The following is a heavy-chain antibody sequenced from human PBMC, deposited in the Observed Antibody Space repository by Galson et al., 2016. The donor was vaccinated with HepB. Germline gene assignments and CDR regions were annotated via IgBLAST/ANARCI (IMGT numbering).Heavy chain of an antibody. Sequence: SLRLSCAASGFSFSTYAMSRVRQAPGKGLEWVAGINGRGDDTNYADSVKGRFTISRDNSKNTLFLQMNYLRGDDTALYYCVRRPGPLDYWGQGTLVTVSS. CDR1: GFSFSTYA. CDR2: INGRGDDT. D-gene: IGHD3-10*01. CDR3: VRRPGPLDY. V-gene: IGHV3-23*01. J-gene: IGHJ4*02.